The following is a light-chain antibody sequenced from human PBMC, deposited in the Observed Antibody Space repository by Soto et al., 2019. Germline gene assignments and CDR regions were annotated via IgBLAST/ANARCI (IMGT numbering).Light chain of an antibody. Sequence: QSVVTEPHSVSGSPGQSVAISCTGTGSDVGGYNYVSWYQQHPGKAPKLIIYDVNKRPSGVPDRFSGSKSGNTASLTISGLQSEDEADYYCCSFAGSFYVFGFGTKVTV. CDR1: GSDVGGYNY. J-gene: IGLJ1*01. CDR3: CSFAGSFYV. V-gene: IGLV2-11*01. CDR2: DVN.